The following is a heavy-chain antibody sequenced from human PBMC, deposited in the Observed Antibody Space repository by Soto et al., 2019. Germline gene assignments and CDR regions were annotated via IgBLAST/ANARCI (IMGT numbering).Heavy chain of an antibody. D-gene: IGHD3-22*01. J-gene: IGHJ4*02. CDR2: IWYDGSNK. V-gene: IGHV3-33*01. CDR1: GFTFSSYG. Sequence: GGSLRLSCAASGFTFSSYGMHWVRQAPGKGLEWVAVIWYDGSNKYYADSVKGRFTISRDNSKNTLYLQMNSLRAEDTAVYYCARSYDSSGYRYHFDYWGQGTLVTVSS. CDR3: ARSYDSSGYRYHFDY.